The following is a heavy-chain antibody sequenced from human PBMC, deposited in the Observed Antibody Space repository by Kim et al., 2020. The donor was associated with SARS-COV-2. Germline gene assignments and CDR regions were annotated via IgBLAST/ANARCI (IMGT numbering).Heavy chain of an antibody. CDR3: APRKEWPTFSFDY. CDR1: GFTFSSYA. Sequence: GGSLRLSCAASGFTFSSYAMSWVRQAPGKGLEWVSAISGSGGSTYYADSVKGRFTISRDNSKNTLYLQMNSLRAEDTAVYYCAPRKEWPTFSFDYWGQGTLATVSS. J-gene: IGHJ4*02. CDR2: ISGSGGST. V-gene: IGHV3-23*01. D-gene: IGHD3-3*01.